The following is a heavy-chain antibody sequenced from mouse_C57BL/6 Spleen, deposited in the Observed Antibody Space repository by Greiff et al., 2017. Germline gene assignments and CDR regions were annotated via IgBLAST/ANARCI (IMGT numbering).Heavy chain of an antibody. CDR3: ESGSSWGFDV. CDR2: INPNNGGT. V-gene: IGHV1-26*01. Sequence: EVQLQQSGPELVKPGASVKISCKASGYTFTDYYMNWVKQSHGKSLEWIGDINPNNGGTSYNQKFKGKATLTVDKSSSTAYMELRSLTSEDSAVYYCESGSSWGFDVWGTGTTVTVSS. CDR1: GYTFTDYY. J-gene: IGHJ1*03. D-gene: IGHD1-1*01.